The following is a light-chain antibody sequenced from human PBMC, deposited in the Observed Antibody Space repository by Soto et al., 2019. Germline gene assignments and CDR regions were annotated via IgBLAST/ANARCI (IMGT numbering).Light chain of an antibody. J-gene: IGKJ1*01. CDR1: QSLVHSDGNTY. CDR3: LQDRQWWT. V-gene: IGKV2-24*01. Sequence: DIVMTQTPLLSPVTLGQPASISCRSSQSLVHSDGNTYLSWLQQRPGQPPRLLIYQVSNRFSGVPVRFSCRGAGTDFILRICRVEGQDVGFYYCLQDRQWWTFGQGPKVEIK. CDR2: QVS.